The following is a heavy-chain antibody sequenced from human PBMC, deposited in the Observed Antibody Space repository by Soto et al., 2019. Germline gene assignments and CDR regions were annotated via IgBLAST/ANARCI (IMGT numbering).Heavy chain of an antibody. V-gene: IGHV1-58*01. J-gene: IGHJ4*02. CDR1: GFNFTSSA. CDR3: AAALHDYGDYVGFYFDY. CDR2: IVVGSGNT. D-gene: IGHD4-17*01. Sequence: SLKVSCKASGFNFTSSAVQWVRQARGQRLELIGWIVVGSGNTNYAQKFQERVTITRDMSTSTAYMELSSLRSEDTAVYYCAAALHDYGDYVGFYFDYWGQGTLVTVSS.